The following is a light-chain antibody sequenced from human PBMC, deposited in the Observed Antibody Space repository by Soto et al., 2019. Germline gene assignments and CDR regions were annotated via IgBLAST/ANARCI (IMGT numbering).Light chain of an antibody. Sequence: EIVLTQSPGTLSLSPGERATLSCRASQSVSNNYLAWYQQKPGQAPRLLIYGASNRATGIPDRFSGSGSGTDFTLTISRLEPEDFAMYYCQRYNNWPPITFGQGTRLEIK. J-gene: IGKJ5*01. CDR3: QRYNNWPPIT. V-gene: IGKV3-20*01. CDR1: QSVSNNY. CDR2: GAS.